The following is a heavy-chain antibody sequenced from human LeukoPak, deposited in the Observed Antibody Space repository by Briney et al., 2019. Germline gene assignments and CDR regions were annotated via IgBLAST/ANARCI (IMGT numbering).Heavy chain of an antibody. CDR2: INTDGRTT. J-gene: IGHJ4*02. CDR3: ARDCGGNSGDFDY. Sequence: GGSLRLSCAASGFTFNNYWIHWVRQAPGKGLVWVSRINTDGRTTTYADSVKGRFTISRDNAKNTVHLQMNSLRAEDTAVYYCARDCGGNSGDFDYWSQGTLVTVSS. CDR1: GFTFNNYW. V-gene: IGHV3-74*01. D-gene: IGHD4-23*01.